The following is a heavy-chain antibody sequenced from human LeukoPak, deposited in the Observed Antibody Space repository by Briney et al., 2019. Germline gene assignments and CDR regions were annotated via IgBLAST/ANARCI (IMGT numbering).Heavy chain of an antibody. CDR2: IKTDTDGGTT. D-gene: IGHD7-27*01. Sequence: PGGSLRLSCAAYGFTFSSAWMSWVRQAPGKGLEWVGRIKTDTDGGTTDYAAPVKGRFTISRDDSKNMVYLQMNSLKTEDTAVYYCITVSLGVTGEGPSWGQGALVTVSS. CDR1: GFTFSSAW. CDR3: ITVSLGVTGEGPS. V-gene: IGHV3-15*01. J-gene: IGHJ4*02.